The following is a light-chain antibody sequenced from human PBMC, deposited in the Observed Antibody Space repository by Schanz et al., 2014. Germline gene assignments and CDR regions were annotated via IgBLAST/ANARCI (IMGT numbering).Light chain of an antibody. CDR3: CSYAGSTNLR. Sequence: QSALTQPPSVSGSPGQSVTISCTGTSSDVGGYNRVSWYQQPPGTAPKLMIYDVSNRPSGVSNRFSGSKSGNTASLTISGLQAEDEAEYYCCSYAGSTNLRFGGGTKLTVL. CDR2: DVS. J-gene: IGLJ3*02. CDR1: SSDVGGYNR. V-gene: IGLV2-18*02.